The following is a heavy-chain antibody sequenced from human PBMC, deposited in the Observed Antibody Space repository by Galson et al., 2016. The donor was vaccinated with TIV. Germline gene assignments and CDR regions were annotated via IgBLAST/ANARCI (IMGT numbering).Heavy chain of an antibody. Sequence: QSGAEVKKPGESLKVSCKASGSTFSDYYIHWVRQAPGQGLEWMGWINPKSGGTIYAQKFQGRVTMTRDTTISTVYMDLSNLRSDDTAVYYCARGYGSDPDYWGQGTLVTVSS. D-gene: IGHD3-10*01. CDR2: INPKSGGT. CDR1: GSTFSDYY. CDR3: ARGYGSDPDY. J-gene: IGHJ4*02. V-gene: IGHV1-2*02.